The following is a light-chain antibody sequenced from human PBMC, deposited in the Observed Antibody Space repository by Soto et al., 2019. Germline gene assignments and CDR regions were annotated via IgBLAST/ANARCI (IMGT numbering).Light chain of an antibody. J-gene: IGKJ1*01. CDR3: QQYSIWRT. CDR1: ESVSTN. CDR2: GAS. Sequence: EIEMTQSRAGLSLAPLERFTLSCRASESVSTNLAWYQQKAGQAPRLLIYGASTRATGIPARFSGSGSGTEFTPTISGLQPEDFAVYYCQQYSIWRTFGQGTKVDIK. V-gene: IGKV3-15*01.